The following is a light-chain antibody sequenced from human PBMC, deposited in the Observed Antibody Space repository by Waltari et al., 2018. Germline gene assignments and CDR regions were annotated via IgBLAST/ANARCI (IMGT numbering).Light chain of an antibody. Sequence: QSALSQPASVSASFGQSITISCTGPSSYVGFSDSVPWSQHHPGKAPKFIIYDVSKRPSGVPNRFSGSKYGKRASLTISGLQPDDEAVYYCCAFAVGDTYVFGSGTNVTV. J-gene: IGLJ1*01. CDR3: CAFAVGDTYV. CDR1: SSYVGFSDS. V-gene: IGLV2-23*02. CDR2: DVS.